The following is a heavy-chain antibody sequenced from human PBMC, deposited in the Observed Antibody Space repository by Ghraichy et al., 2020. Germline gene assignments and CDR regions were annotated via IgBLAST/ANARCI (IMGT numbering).Heavy chain of an antibody. J-gene: IGHJ3*02. CDR3: AKDPSAYDMAFDI. V-gene: IGHV3-23*01. CDR1: GFTFSSYA. Sequence: LSLTCAASGFTFSSYAMSWVRQAPGKGLEWVSAISGSGGSTYYADSVKGRFTISRDNSKNTLYLQMNSLRAEDTAVYYCAKDPSAYDMAFDIWGQGTMVTVSS. D-gene: IGHD3-9*01. CDR2: ISGSGGST.